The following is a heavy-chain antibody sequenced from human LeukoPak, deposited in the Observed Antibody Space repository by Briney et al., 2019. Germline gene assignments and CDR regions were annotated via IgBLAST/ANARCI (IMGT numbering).Heavy chain of an antibody. CDR2: IKSKTDGGTT. V-gene: IGHV3-15*01. Sequence: PGGSLRLSCAASGFTFSNAWMSGVRQAPAKGLEWVGLIKSKTDGGTTDYAAPVKGRFTISRDDSKNTLYLQMNSLKTEDTAVYYCTTDGEYCSGGSCYGGAFDIWGQGTMVTVSP. CDR3: TTDGEYCSGGSCYGGAFDI. CDR1: GFTFSNAW. D-gene: IGHD2-15*01. J-gene: IGHJ3*02.